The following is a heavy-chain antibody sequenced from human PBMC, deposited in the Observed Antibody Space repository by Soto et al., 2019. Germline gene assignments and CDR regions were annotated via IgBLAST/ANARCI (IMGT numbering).Heavy chain of an antibody. D-gene: IGHD2-15*01. CDR2: INHSGST. CDR1: GGSFSGYY. V-gene: IGHV4-34*01. Sequence: QVQLQQWGAGLLKPSETLSLTCAVYGGSFSGYYWSWIRQPPGKGLEWIGEINHSGSTNYNPSLKSRVTISVDTFKNQFSLKLSSVTAADTAVYYCARGGTCSGGSCYLGWFDPWGQGTLVTVSS. CDR3: ARGGTCSGGSCYLGWFDP. J-gene: IGHJ5*02.